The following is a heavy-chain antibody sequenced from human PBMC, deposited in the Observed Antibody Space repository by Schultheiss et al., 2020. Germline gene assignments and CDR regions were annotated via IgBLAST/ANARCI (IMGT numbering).Heavy chain of an antibody. D-gene: IGHD1-26*01. Sequence: GGSLRLSCAASGFTFSNAWMSWVRQAPGKGLEWVAVISYDGSNKYYADSVKGRFTISRDNSKNTLYLQMNSLRAEDTAVYYCAKDLGLGSGSLNWYFDLWGRGTLVTVSS. CDR2: ISYDGSNK. CDR1: GFTFSNAW. V-gene: IGHV3-30*18. CDR3: AKDLGLGSGSLNWYFDL. J-gene: IGHJ2*01.